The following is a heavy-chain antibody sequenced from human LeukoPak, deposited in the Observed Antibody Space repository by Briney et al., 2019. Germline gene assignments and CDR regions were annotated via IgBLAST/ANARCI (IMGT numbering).Heavy chain of an antibody. J-gene: IGHJ4*02. CDR3: ARGPRGSLDY. CDR1: GGSISSYY. D-gene: IGHD3-10*01. Sequence: SETLSLTCTVSGGSISSYYWSWIRQPPGKGLEWIGYIYYSGSTNYNPSLKSRVTISVDTSKNQFSLKLSSVTAADAAVYYCARGPRGSLDYWGQGTLVTVSS. CDR2: IYYSGST. V-gene: IGHV4-59*01.